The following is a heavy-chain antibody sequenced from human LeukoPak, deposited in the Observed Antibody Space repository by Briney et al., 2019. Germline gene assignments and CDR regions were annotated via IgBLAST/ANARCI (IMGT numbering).Heavy chain of an antibody. CDR3: ARSYCSSTSCYAAGYFDY. CDR1: GGTFSSYA. Sequence: ASVKVSCKASGGTFSSYAISWVRQAPGQGLEWMGGIIPIFGTANYAQKFQGRVTITTDESTSTAYMELSSLRSEDTAVYCCARSYCSSTSCYAAGYFDYWGQGTLVTVSP. V-gene: IGHV1-69*05. CDR2: IIPIFGTA. J-gene: IGHJ4*02. D-gene: IGHD2-2*01.